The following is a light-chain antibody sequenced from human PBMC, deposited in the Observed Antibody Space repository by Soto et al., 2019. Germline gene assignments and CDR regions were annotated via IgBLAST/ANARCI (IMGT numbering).Light chain of an antibody. J-gene: IGKJ1*01. Sequence: EIVLTQSPATLSLSPGERATLPCRASQSVTSNYLAWYQQKPGQAPRLLIYGVSNRATGVPDRFSGSGSGTDFTLTISRLGPEDFAVYYCQQYTDWPLTFGQGTKVDIK. CDR2: GVS. CDR3: QQYTDWPLT. CDR1: QSVTSNY. V-gene: IGKV3-20*01.